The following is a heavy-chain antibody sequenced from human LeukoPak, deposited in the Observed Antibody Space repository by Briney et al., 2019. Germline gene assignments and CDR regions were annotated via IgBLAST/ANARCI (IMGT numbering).Heavy chain of an antibody. CDR3: ARGQGGNYYLNYFDY. CDR1: GGSFSGYY. CDR2: INHSGST. Sequence: SETLSLTCAVYGGSFSGYYWSWIRQPPGKGLEWIGEINHSGSTNYNPSLKSRVTISVDTSKNQSSLKLSSVTAADTAVYYCARGQGGNYYLNYFDYWGQGALVTVSS. V-gene: IGHV4-34*01. J-gene: IGHJ4*02. D-gene: IGHD1-26*01.